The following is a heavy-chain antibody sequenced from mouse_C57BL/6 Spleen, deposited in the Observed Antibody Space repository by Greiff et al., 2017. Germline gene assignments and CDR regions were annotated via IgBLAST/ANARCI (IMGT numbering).Heavy chain of an antibody. D-gene: IGHD2-1*01. Sequence: DVKLQESGPELVKPGASVKIPCKASGYTFTDYNMDWVKQRHGKSLEWIGDINPNNGGTIFNQQFKGKATLTVDKSYRTSDMVLRCLTSEDTTVYYFARSTTPWYFDVWGTGTTVTVSS. CDR2: INPNNGGT. V-gene: IGHV1-18*01. CDR1: GYTFTDYN. CDR3: ARSTTPWYFDV. J-gene: IGHJ1*03.